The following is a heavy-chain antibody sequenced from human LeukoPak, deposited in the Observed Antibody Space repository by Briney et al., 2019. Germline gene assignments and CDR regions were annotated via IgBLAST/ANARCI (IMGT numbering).Heavy chain of an antibody. Sequence: PSQTLSLTCAVSGGSISSGGYSWSGIRQPPGKGLEWIGYIYHSGSTYYNPSLKSRVTISVDRSKNQFSLKLSSVTAADTAVYYCARAPYSSSSGVGHYYYYMDVWGKGTTVTVSS. CDR2: IYHSGST. CDR3: ARAPYSSSSGVGHYYYYMDV. J-gene: IGHJ6*03. CDR1: GGSISSGGYS. D-gene: IGHD6-6*01. V-gene: IGHV4-30-2*01.